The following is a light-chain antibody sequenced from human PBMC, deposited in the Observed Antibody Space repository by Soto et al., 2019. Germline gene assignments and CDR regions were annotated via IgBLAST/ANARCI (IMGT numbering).Light chain of an antibody. Sequence: EIVLTQSPGTLSSSPGGRATLSCRASQSVTNNYLAWYRQKRGQAPRLLIWGASIRAADLPDRFSGGGSGTDFTLTISRLETEDFAVYYCHQYGSSPGTFGQGTKVDIK. CDR1: QSVTNNY. CDR2: GAS. CDR3: HQYGSSPGT. V-gene: IGKV3-20*01. J-gene: IGKJ1*01.